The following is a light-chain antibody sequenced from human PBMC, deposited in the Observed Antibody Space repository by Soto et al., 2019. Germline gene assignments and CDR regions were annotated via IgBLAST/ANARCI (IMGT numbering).Light chain of an antibody. CDR1: QSVSSSY. CDR2: GAS. CDR3: QQYGSSPYT. J-gene: IGKJ2*01. V-gene: IGKV3-20*01. Sequence: EIVLTQSPGTLSLSPGERATLSCRASQSVSSSYLAWYQQKPGQAPRLLIYGASNRATGIPDRISGSGSGPNFTLTISRLEPGDFAVYYCQQYGSSPYTFGQGTKLEIK.